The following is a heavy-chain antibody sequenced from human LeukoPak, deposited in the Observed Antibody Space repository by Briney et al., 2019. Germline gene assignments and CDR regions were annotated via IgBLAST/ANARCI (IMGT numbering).Heavy chain of an antibody. J-gene: IGHJ5*02. CDR1: GDSITNYY. V-gene: IGHV4-4*07. CDR2: VFTTGFT. Sequence: SETLSLTCSVSGDSITNYYWSWIRQPAGKGLELIGRVFTTGFTTYDPSLKSRVSMSFDTSKNQFSLKLSSVTAADTAVYYCARSPVTMVRGVSLNWFDPWGQGTLVTVSS. CDR3: ARSPVTMVRGVSLNWFDP. D-gene: IGHD3-10*01.